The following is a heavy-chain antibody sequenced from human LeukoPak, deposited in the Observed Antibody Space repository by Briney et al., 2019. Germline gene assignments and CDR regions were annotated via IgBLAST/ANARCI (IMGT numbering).Heavy chain of an antibody. Sequence: SVKVSCKASGGTFSSYAISWVRQAPGQGLEWMGGIIPIFGTANYAQKFQGRVTITADESTSTAYMELSSLRSEDTAVYYCATYRQYVWGNYHYDYWGQGTLVTVSS. CDR3: ATYRQYVWGNYHYDY. V-gene: IGHV1-69*01. CDR2: IIPIFGTA. CDR1: GGTFSSYA. D-gene: IGHD3-16*02. J-gene: IGHJ4*02.